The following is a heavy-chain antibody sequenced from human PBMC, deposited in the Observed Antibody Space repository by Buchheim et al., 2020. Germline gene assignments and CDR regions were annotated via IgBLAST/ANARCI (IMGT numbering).Heavy chain of an antibody. CDR2: ISSSGTTT. Sequence: EVQPVESGGSLVLPGGSLRLSCAASGFTFSTYEMNWVRQAPGKGVEWLSYISSSGTTTYYADSVKGRFTISRDNAKNSLYLQMNSLRAEDTAIYYCARGKPPKAWGQGTL. CDR1: GFTFSTYE. J-gene: IGHJ5*02. D-gene: IGHD1-14*01. CDR3: ARGKPPKA. V-gene: IGHV3-48*03.